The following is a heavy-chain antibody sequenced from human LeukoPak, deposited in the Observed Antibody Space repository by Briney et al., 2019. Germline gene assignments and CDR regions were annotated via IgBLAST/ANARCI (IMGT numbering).Heavy chain of an antibody. V-gene: IGHV3-30*03. Sequence: PGGSLRLSCAASKFTFSNYGMHWVRQAPGKGLEWVAVISSDGSNKYYADSVKGRFTISRDNSKNTLYLQMNSLRDEDTAVYYCATSRSSFTSYYFDYWGQGTLVTVSS. CDR1: KFTFSNYG. D-gene: IGHD3-10*01. CDR2: ISSDGSNK. CDR3: ATSRSSFTSYYFDY. J-gene: IGHJ4*02.